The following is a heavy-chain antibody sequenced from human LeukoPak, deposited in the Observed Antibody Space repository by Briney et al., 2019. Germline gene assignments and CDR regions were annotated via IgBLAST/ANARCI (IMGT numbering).Heavy chain of an antibody. V-gene: IGHV1-2*02. CDR1: GYTFTGYY. CDR3: ARGYCSSTSCYYYFDY. J-gene: IGHJ4*02. Sequence: ASVKVSCKASGYTFTGYYMHWVRQAPGQGLEWMGWINPNSGGTNYAQKFQGRVTMTRDTSISTAYMELSRLRSDDTAVYYCARGYCSSTSCYYYFDYWGQGTLVTVSS. D-gene: IGHD2-2*01. CDR2: INPNSGGT.